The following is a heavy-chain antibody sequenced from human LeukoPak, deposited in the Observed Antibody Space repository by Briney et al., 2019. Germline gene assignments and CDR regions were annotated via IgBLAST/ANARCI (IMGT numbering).Heavy chain of an antibody. D-gene: IGHD2-2*01. V-gene: IGHV3-49*04. CDR3: IRGSTS. CDR1: GFTFSGYG. Sequence: GGSLRLSCAASGFTFSGYGIHWVRQAPGKGLEWVGFITTSAHGGTTKYAASVQGRFTISRDDSKSIAYLQMNSLKSEDTAVYYCIRGSTSWGQGTLVTVSS. CDR2: ITTSAHGGTT. J-gene: IGHJ4*02.